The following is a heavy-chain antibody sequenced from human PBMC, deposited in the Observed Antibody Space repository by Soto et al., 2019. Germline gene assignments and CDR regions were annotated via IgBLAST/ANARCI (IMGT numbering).Heavy chain of an antibody. CDR2: IYWDDDK. Sequence: QITLKESGPTLVKPTQTLTLTCTFSGFSLSTSGVGVGWIRQPPGKALEWLALIYWDDDKRYSSSLKSRLTITKDTTKNHVVPTITNIYTGETATFCCAHSWHLRLLDSWGQGTLVTVSS. V-gene: IGHV2-5*02. D-gene: IGHD1-1*01. J-gene: IGHJ5*02. CDR1: GFSLSTSGVG. CDR3: AHSWHLRLLDS.